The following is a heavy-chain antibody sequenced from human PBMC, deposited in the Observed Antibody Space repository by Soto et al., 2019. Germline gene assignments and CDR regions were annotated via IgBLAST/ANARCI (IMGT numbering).Heavy chain of an antibody. Sequence: EVQLLESGGGLVQPGGSLRLSCAASGFTFSSYAMSWVRQAPGKGLEWVSAISGSGGSTYYADSVKGRFTISRDNSKNTLYLQMNSLRAEDTAVYYCASHGLISYYYGMDVWGQGTTVTVSS. D-gene: IGHD6-19*01. V-gene: IGHV3-23*01. CDR2: ISGSGGST. CDR3: ASHGLISYYYGMDV. CDR1: GFTFSSYA. J-gene: IGHJ6*02.